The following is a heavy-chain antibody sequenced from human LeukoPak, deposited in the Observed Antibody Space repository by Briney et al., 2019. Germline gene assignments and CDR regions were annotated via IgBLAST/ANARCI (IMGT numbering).Heavy chain of an antibody. Sequence: SETLSLTCTVSGGSISSYYWSWIRQPAGKGLEWIGRIYTSGSTNYNPSLKSRVTMSVDTSKNQFSLKLSSVTAADTAVYYCARDQYYYGSENAFDIWGQGTMVTVSS. CDR3: ARDQYYYGSENAFDI. D-gene: IGHD3-10*01. V-gene: IGHV4-4*07. CDR1: GGSISSYY. J-gene: IGHJ3*02. CDR2: IYTSGST.